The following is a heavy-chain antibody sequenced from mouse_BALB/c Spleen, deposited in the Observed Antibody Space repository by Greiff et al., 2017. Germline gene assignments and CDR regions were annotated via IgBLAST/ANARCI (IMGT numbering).Heavy chain of an antibody. J-gene: IGHJ1*01. CDR3: AAHSTHWYFDV. CDR2: IDPANGNT. V-gene: IGHV14-3*02. Sequence: VQLQQSGAELVKPGASVKLSCTASGFNIKDTYMHWVKKRPEQGLEWIGRIDPANGNTKYDPKFQGKATITADTSSNTAYLQLSSLTSEDTAVYYCAAHSTHWYFDVWGAGTTVTVSA. CDR1: GFNIKDTY.